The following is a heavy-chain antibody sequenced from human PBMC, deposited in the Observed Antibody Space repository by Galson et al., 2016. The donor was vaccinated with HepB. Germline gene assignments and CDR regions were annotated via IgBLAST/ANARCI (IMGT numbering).Heavy chain of an antibody. J-gene: IGHJ4*02. D-gene: IGHD2-21*02. CDR1: GYIFTNYA. V-gene: IGHV1-3*04. Sequence: SVKVSCKASGYIFTNYAMHWVRQAPGQRLELMGWISTGDENKKYSQNFQGRVAFTRDTSASTAYMELTRLRSEDTAVYYCAARDLDDYWGQGTLVTVSS. CDR2: ISTGDENK. CDR3: AARDLDDY.